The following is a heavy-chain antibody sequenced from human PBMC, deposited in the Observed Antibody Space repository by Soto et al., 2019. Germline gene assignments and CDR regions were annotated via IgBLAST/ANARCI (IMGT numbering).Heavy chain of an antibody. J-gene: IGHJ3*02. D-gene: IGHD6-13*01. V-gene: IGHV4-31*03. CDR1: GGSISSGGYY. CDR3: ARAHFRIAAAGLDAFDI. CDR2: IYYSGST. Sequence: PSETLSLTCTVSGGSISSGGYYWSWIRQHPGKGLEWIGYIYYSGSTYYNPSLKSRVTMTRDTSISTAYMELSRLRSDDTAVYYCARAHFRIAAAGLDAFDIWGQGTMVTVSS.